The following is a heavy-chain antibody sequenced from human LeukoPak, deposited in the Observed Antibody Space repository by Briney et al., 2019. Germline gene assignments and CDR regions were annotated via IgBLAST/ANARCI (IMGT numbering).Heavy chain of an antibody. CDR3: ATGWSGNAFDI. CDR2: IYYSGST. D-gene: IGHD3-10*01. Sequence: SETLSLTCTVSGGSIGSYYWSWIRQPPGKGLEWIGYIYYSGSTNYNPSLKSRVTISVDTSKNQFSLKLSSVTAADTAVYYCATGWSGNAFDIWGQGTMVTVSS. J-gene: IGHJ3*02. CDR1: GGSIGSYY. V-gene: IGHV4-59*01.